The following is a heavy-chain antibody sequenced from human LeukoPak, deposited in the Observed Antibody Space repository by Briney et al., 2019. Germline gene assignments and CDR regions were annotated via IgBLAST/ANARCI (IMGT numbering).Heavy chain of an antibody. CDR3: ASDLHRSIVGAPTVY. Sequence: GASVKVSCKASGYTFTGYYMHWVRQAPGQGLEWMGWINPNSGGTNYAQKFQGRVTMTRDTSLSTAYMELSRLRSDDTAVYYCASDLHRSIVGAPTVYWGQGTLVTVSS. CDR2: INPNSGGT. J-gene: IGHJ4*02. V-gene: IGHV1-2*02. CDR1: GYTFTGYY. D-gene: IGHD1-26*01.